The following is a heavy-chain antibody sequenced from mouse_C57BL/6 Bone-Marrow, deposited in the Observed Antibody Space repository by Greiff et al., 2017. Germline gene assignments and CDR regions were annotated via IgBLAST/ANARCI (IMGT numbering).Heavy chain of an antibody. CDR3: ASGYSYAMDY. CDR2: IYPGSGNT. V-gene: IGHV1-66*01. D-gene: IGHD2-3*01. Sequence: VQLQQSGPELVKPGASVKISCKASGYSFTSYYIHWVKQRPGQGLEWIGWIYPGSGNTKYNEKFKGKATLTADTSSSTAYMQLSSLTSEDSAVYYCASGYSYAMDYWGQGTSVTVSS. J-gene: IGHJ4*01. CDR1: GYSFTSYY.